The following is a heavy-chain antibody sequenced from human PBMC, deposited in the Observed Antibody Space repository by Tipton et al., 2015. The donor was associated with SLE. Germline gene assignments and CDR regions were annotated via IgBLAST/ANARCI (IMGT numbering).Heavy chain of an antibody. CDR1: GFTFDDYT. D-gene: IGHD3-3*01. CDR3: AKDRGYDFWSAYPSS. Sequence: GSLRLSCAASGFTFDDYTLFWVRQGPGKGLEWVSLISWEGDITYYADSVKGRFTVSRDNSQNTLYLQMNSLRAEDTAVYYCAKDRGYDFWSAYPSSWGQGTLVTVSS. V-gene: IGHV3-43*01. J-gene: IGHJ5*02. CDR2: ISWEGDIT.